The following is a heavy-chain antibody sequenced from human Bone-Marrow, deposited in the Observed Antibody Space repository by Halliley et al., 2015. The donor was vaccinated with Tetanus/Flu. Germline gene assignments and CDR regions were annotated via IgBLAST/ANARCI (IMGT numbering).Heavy chain of an antibody. Sequence: SLRLSCAASGFTFSSYEMNWVRQAPGKGLEWVSYISSSGSTIYYADSVKGRFTISRDNDKNSLYLQMVSLRAEDTAVYYCARQISPGIGSSRPLFDFWGQGTLVTVSS. CDR2: ISSSGSTI. CDR1: GFTFSSYE. D-gene: IGHD6-6*01. CDR3: ARQISPGIGSSRPLFDF. J-gene: IGHJ4*02. V-gene: IGHV3-48*03.